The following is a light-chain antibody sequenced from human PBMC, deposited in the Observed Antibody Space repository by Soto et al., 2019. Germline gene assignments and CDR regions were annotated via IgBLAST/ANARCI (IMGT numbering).Light chain of an antibody. CDR3: QQYDNLPIT. CDR2: DAS. V-gene: IGKV1-33*01. J-gene: IGKJ4*01. CDR1: QDISNY. Sequence: DIQMTQSPSSLSASVGDRVTITCQASQDISNYLNWYQQKPGKATKLLIYDASNLETGVPSRFSGSGSGTDYPTIISSLQPEEIAKYYWQQYDNLPITFGGVTQVEIK.